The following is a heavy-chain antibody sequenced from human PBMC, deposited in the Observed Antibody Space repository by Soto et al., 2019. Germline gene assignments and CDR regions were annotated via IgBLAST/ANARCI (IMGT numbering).Heavy chain of an antibody. Sequence: QVQLVESGGGVVQPGRSLRLSCAASGFTFSSYGMHWVRQAPGKGLEWVAVISYDGSNKYYADSVKGRFTISRDNSKNTLYPQMNSLRAEDTAVYYCAKDLLSTAFDYWGQGTLVTVSS. D-gene: IGHD2-2*01. V-gene: IGHV3-30*18. CDR3: AKDLLSTAFDY. CDR1: GFTFSSYG. CDR2: ISYDGSNK. J-gene: IGHJ4*02.